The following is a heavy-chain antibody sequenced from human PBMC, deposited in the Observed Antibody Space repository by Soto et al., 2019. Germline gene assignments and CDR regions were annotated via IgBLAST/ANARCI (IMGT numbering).Heavy chain of an antibody. J-gene: IGHJ4*02. CDR1: GYTFSTYG. Sequence: ASVKVSCKTSGYTFSTYGIGWVRQAPGQGLEWVGWISAYNGNTKSAQKLQGRVTMTTDTSTTTAYMELRSLRSDDTAVYYCAREDFADYVFDYWGQGTLVTVSS. V-gene: IGHV1-18*01. CDR2: ISAYNGNT. D-gene: IGHD4-17*01. CDR3: AREDFADYVFDY.